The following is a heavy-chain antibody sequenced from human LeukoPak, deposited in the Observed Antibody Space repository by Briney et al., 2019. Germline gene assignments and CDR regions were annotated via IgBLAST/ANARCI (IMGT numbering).Heavy chain of an antibody. CDR1: GFTFSDYY. V-gene: IGHV3-11*01. Sequence: GGSLRLSCAASGFTFSDYYMSWIRQAPGKGLEWVSYISSSGSTIYYADSVKGRFTISRDNAKNSLYLQMNSLRAEDTSVYYCARVIFYDSSGYYDYWGQGTLVTVSS. D-gene: IGHD3-22*01. J-gene: IGHJ4*02. CDR2: ISSSGSTI. CDR3: ARVIFYDSSGYYDY.